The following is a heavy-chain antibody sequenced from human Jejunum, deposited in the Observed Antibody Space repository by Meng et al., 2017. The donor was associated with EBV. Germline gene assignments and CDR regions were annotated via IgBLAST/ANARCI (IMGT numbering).Heavy chain of an antibody. CDR3: AMGPDHAKTGY. Sequence: QLQLQESGPRLVKPSETLSLTCTVSGDSISSGIYNWGWIRQPPGKGLEWIGTVCKSGSNYNPSLRSRVNIYTDTSKNQFSLKVTSLTAADTAVYYCAMGPDHAKTGYWGQGTLVTVSS. D-gene: IGHD1-14*01. V-gene: IGHV4-39*01. CDR2: VCKSGS. CDR1: GDSISSGIYN. J-gene: IGHJ4*02.